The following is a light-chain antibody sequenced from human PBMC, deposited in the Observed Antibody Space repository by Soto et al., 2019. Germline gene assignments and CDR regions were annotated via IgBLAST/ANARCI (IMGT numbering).Light chain of an antibody. CDR3: QESYTGPAVS. V-gene: IGKV1-39*01. CDR1: QNIDNY. Sequence: DIPMTQSPSSLSASLGDRVTITCRASQNIDNYLNWYQHKPGKAPKLLIYATSTLQSGVPSRFSGSGSGTEFTLTISSLQPEDFATYFCQESYTGPAVSFGGGTKVEIK. J-gene: IGKJ4*01. CDR2: ATS.